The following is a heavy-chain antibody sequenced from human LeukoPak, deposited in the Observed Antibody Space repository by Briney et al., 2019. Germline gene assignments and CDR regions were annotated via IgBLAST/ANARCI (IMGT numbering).Heavy chain of an antibody. Sequence: ASVKVSCKASGYTFTSYGLSWVRQAPGQGLEWMGWISAYNGNTNYAQKLQGRVTMTTDTSTSTAYMELRSLRSDDTAVYYCARGIAARYYYYYYMDVWGKGTTVTVSS. J-gene: IGHJ6*03. CDR3: ARGIAARYYYYYYMDV. V-gene: IGHV1-18*01. D-gene: IGHD6-6*01. CDR1: GYTFTSYG. CDR2: ISAYNGNT.